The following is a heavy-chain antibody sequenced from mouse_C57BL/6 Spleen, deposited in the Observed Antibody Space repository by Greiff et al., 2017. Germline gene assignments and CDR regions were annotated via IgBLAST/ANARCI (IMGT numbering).Heavy chain of an antibody. CDR1: GFTFSSYG. V-gene: IGHV5-6*01. D-gene: IGHD2-5*01. Sequence: EVMLVESGGDLVKPGGSLKLSCAASGFTFSSYGMSWVRQTPDKRLEWVATISSGGSYTYYPDSVKGRFTISRDNAKNTLYLQMSSLKSEDTAMYYCARQNYSNFYYFDYWGQGTTLTVSS. CDR3: ARQNYSNFYYFDY. CDR2: ISSGGSYT. J-gene: IGHJ2*01.